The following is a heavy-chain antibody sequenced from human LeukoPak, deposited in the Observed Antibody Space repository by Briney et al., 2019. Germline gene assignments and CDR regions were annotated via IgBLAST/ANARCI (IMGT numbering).Heavy chain of an antibody. CDR2: IYYSGST. J-gene: IGHJ4*02. CDR3: ARLGRDGYNYPTPDY. V-gene: IGHV4-59*01. CDR1: GGSISSYY. D-gene: IGHD5-24*01. Sequence: PSETLSLTCTVSGGSISSYYWSWIRQPPGKGLEWIGYIYYSGSTNYNPSLKSRVTISVDTSKNQFSLKPSSVTAADTAVYYCARLGRDGYNYPTPDYWGQGTLVTVSS.